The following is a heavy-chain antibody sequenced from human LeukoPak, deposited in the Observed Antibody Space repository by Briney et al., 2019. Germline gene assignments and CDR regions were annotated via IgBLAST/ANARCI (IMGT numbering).Heavy chain of an antibody. V-gene: IGHV4-59*01. Sequence: SQTLSLTCTVSGGSISGYYWTWIRQPPGKGLEWIGYIWYSGRTNYNPSLKSRVSISVDTSKNQFSLRLNSVTAADTAVYYCARSLRGAGRHDYWGQGTLVTVSS. CDR1: GGSISGYY. CDR2: IWYSGRT. J-gene: IGHJ4*02. CDR3: ARSLRGAGRHDY. D-gene: IGHD3-16*01.